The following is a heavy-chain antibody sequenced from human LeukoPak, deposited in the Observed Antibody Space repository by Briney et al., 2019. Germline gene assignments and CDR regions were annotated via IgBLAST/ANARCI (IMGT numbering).Heavy chain of an antibody. D-gene: IGHD2-21*01. CDR2: INPNSGGT. V-gene: IGHV1-2*02. J-gene: IGHJ6*02. Sequence: ASVKVSCKASGYTFTGYYMHWVRQAPGQGLEWMGWINPNSGGTNYAQKFQGRVTMTRDTSISTAYMELSRLRSDDTAVYYCAREVFPTYYYGMDVWGQGTTVTVSS. CDR3: AREVFPTYYYGMDV. CDR1: GYTFTGYY.